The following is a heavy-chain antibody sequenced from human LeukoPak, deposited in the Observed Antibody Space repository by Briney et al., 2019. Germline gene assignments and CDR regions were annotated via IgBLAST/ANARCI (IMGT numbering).Heavy chain of an antibody. Sequence: PGGSLRLSCVASGFDFNIYSMTWVRQAPGKGLEWVAFISYDGSNKYYADSVKGRFTISRDNPKNTLYLQMNSLRAEDTAVYYCAKVTSSGYYYPAGVDYWGQGTLVTVSS. V-gene: IGHV3-30*18. CDR1: GFDFNIYS. CDR3: AKVTSSGYYYPAGVDY. J-gene: IGHJ4*02. CDR2: ISYDGSNK. D-gene: IGHD3-22*01.